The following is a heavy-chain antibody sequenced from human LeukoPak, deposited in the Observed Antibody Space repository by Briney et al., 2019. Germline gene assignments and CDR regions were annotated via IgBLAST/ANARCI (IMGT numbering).Heavy chain of an antibody. CDR1: GGSLSTHH. Sequence: PSETLSLTCVVSGGSLSTHHWSWIRQSPGRGLEWIGYISDSGSTNYNPSLKSRVTISVDTSKNQFSLKLSSVTAADTAVYYCARTCYYGSGSYYYLEYWGQGTLVTVSS. D-gene: IGHD3-10*01. CDR2: ISDSGST. J-gene: IGHJ4*02. CDR3: ARTCYYGSGSYYYLEY. V-gene: IGHV4-59*08.